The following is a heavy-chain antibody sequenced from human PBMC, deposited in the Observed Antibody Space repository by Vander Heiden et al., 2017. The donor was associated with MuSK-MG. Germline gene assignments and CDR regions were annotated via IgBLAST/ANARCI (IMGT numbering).Heavy chain of an antibody. CDR3: ARDGITIFGVVTSNYYYYGMDV. J-gene: IGHJ6*02. CDR1: GYTFTGYY. D-gene: IGHD3-3*01. CDR2: INPNSGGT. Sequence: QVQLVQSGAAVKKPGASVKVSCKASGYTFTGYYMHRVRQAPGQGLEWMGWINPNSGGTNYAQKFQGRVTMTRDTSISTAYMELSRLRSDDTAVYYCARDGITIFGVVTSNYYYYGMDVWGQGTTVTVSS. V-gene: IGHV1-2*02.